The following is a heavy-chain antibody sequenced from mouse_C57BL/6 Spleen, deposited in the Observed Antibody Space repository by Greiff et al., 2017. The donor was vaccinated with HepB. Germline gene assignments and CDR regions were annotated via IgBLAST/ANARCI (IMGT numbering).Heavy chain of an antibody. CDR2: IRNKANGYTT. V-gene: IGHV7-3*01. CDR3: ARWAHYGSSSYWYFDV. J-gene: IGHJ1*03. D-gene: IGHD1-1*01. CDR1: GFTFTDYY. Sequence: EVQLVESGGGLVQPGGSLSLSCAASGFTFTDYYMSWVRQPPGKALEWLGFIRNKANGYTTEYSASVKGRFTISRDNSQSILYLQMNALRAEDSATYYCARWAHYGSSSYWYFDVWGTGTTVTVSS.